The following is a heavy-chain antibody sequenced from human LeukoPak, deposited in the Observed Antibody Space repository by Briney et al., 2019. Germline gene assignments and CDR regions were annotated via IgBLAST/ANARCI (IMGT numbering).Heavy chain of an antibody. CDR2: IIPIVGTA. Sequence: SVKVSCKASGGTFSSYAISWVRQAPGQGLEWMGRIIPIVGTANYAQKFQGRVTITTDESTSTAYMELSSLRSEDTAVYYCARDTLGYYYDSRAFDIWGQGTMVTVSS. CDR3: ARDTLGYYYDSRAFDI. CDR1: GGTFSSYA. V-gene: IGHV1-69*05. J-gene: IGHJ3*02. D-gene: IGHD3-22*01.